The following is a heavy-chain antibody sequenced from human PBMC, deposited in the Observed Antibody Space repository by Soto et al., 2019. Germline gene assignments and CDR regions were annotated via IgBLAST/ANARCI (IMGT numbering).Heavy chain of an antibody. D-gene: IGHD4-4*01. CDR2: VYHSGKT. Sequence: QVQLQESGPGLVKPSETLSLTCTVSGDYISSHYWSWIRQPPGKGLEWIGYVYHSGKTDSNPSLKSRVTISMDTSKNQLSLSLTSVTAADTAVYSCARPEGNTPAVWYFDLWGRGTLVTVSS. J-gene: IGHJ2*01. V-gene: IGHV4-59*08. CDR1: GDYISSHY. CDR3: ARPEGNTPAVWYFDL.